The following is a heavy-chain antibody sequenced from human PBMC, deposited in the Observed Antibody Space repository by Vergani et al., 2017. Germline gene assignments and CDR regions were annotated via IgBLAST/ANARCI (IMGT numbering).Heavy chain of an antibody. J-gene: IGHJ6*03. V-gene: IGHV3-33*01. Sequence: QVQLEESGGGVVQPGRSLRLSCAGSGFTLSSHAMHWVRQAPGKGLDWVAFIWYDGSKEYYADSVKGRFTISRDNSKNTLYLQMNNLRAADTAVYYCARSGYCAHGVCYMTYYYYMDVWGKGTAVTVSS. CDR1: GFTLSSHA. CDR2: IWYDGSKE. CDR3: ARSGYCAHGVCYMTYYYYMDV. D-gene: IGHD2-8*01.